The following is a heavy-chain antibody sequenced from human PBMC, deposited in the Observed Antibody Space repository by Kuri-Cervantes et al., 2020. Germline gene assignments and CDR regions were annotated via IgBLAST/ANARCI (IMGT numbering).Heavy chain of an antibody. CDR1: GFTFSSDW. D-gene: IGHD2-2*01. CDR2: IKQDGSEK. Sequence: GGAVRLWCAASGFTFSSDWMSWVRQAPGKGLEWVANIKQDGSEKYYVDSVKGRFTISRDNAKNSLYLQMNSLRAEDTAVYYCARDSAVVPRYYYYYYYMDVWGKGTTVTVSS. J-gene: IGHJ6*03. CDR3: ARDSAVVPRYYYYYYYMDV. V-gene: IGHV3-7*01.